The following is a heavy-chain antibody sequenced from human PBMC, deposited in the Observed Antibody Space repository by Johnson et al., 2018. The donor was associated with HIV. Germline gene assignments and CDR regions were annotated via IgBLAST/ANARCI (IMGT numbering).Heavy chain of an antibody. CDR2: ISSSGSTI. D-gene: IGHD5-24*01. CDR3: ARDILRRDGYNRYAFDI. CDR1: GFTFSDYY. Sequence: QMLLVESGGGLVKPGGSLRLSCAVSGFTFSDYYMSWIRQAPGKGLEWVSYISSSGSTIYYADSVKGRFTISRDNAKNSLYLQMNSLRAEDTAVYYCARDILRRDGYNRYAFDIWGQGTMVTVSS. V-gene: IGHV3-11*04. J-gene: IGHJ3*02.